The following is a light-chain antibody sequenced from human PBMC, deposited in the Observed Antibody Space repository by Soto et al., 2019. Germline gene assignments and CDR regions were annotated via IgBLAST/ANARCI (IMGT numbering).Light chain of an antibody. CDR2: DVS. J-gene: IGLJ2*01. CDR1: SGDVGGYNF. Sequence: QSVLTQPRSVSGSPGRSVTISCTGTSGDVGGYNFVSWYQQHPGKVPTLVIFDVSHRPSGVPDRFSGSKSGNTASLTISGLQAEDEADYYCCSYGGSYTWVFGGGTKLTVL. V-gene: IGLV2-11*01. CDR3: CSYGGSYTWV.